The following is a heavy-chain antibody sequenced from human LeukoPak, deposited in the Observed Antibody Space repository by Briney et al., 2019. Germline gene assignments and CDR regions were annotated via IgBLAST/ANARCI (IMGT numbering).Heavy chain of an antibody. CDR3: ARRRTGGITGAFDI. D-gene: IGHD1-14*01. CDR2: IYHSGST. V-gene: IGHV4-38-2*02. CDR1: GYSLSSGYF. Sequence: PSETLSLTCTVSGYSLSSGYFWGWIRQPPGKGLEWIGTIYHSGSTYYNPSLKSRVTISVDTSKNQFSLKLSSVTAADTAVYYCARRRTGGITGAFDIWGQGTMVTVSS. J-gene: IGHJ3*02.